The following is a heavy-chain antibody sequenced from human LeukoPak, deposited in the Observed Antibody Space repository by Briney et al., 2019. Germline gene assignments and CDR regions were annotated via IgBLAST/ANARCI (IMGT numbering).Heavy chain of an antibody. CDR2: INGDGSST. D-gene: IGHD5-24*01. CDR3: ASPRYSYGVPTDY. V-gene: IGHV3-74*01. Sequence: GSLRLSCAASGFTFSSYWMHWVRQAPGKGLVWVSRINGDGSSTSYADSVKGRFTISRDNAKNTLYLQMDSLRAEDTAVYYCASPRYSYGVPTDYWGQGTLVTVSS. J-gene: IGHJ4*02. CDR1: GFTFSSYW.